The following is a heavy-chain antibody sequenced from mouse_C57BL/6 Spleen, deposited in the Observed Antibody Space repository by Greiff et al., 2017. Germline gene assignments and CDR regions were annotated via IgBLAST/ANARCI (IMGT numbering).Heavy chain of an antibody. D-gene: IGHD1-1*01. CDR3: ARSVLRYHYFDY. Sequence: QVQLQQPGAELVRPGTSVKLSCKASGYTFTSYWMHWVKQRPGQGLEWIGVIDPSDSYTNYNQKFKGKATLTVDPSSSTAYMQLSSLTSEDSAVYYCARSVLRYHYFDYWGQGTTLTVSS. J-gene: IGHJ2*01. CDR1: GYTFTSYW. V-gene: IGHV1-59*01. CDR2: IDPSDSYT.